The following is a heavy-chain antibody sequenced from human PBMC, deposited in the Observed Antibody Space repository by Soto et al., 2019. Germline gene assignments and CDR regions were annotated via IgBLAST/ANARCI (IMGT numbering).Heavy chain of an antibody. J-gene: IGHJ4*02. V-gene: IGHV2-5*02. CDR1: GFSLSSRQMC. CDR2: IYWDDDK. D-gene: IGHD3-9*01. CDR3: AHTGYYDLLTFDY. Sequence: SGPTLVNPTQTLTLTCNFSGFSLSSRQMCVGFMLQPPGKALEWLALIYWDDDKRYRPSLNNRLTITKDTSKNQVLLTMTNLDPVDTATYYCAHTGYYDLLTFDYWGQGTLVTVSS.